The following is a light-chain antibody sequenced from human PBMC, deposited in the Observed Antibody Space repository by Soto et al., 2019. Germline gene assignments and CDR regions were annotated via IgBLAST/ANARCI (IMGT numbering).Light chain of an antibody. V-gene: IGLV2-8*01. CDR1: SSDVGGYNY. CDR3: SSYADSNIVV. J-gene: IGLJ2*01. CDR2: EVN. Sequence: SVLTQPPSASGSPGHSVTISCTGTSSDVGGYNYVSWYQQHPGKAPKLMIYEVNKRPSGVPDRFSGSKSGNTASLTVSGLQAEDEADYYCSSYADSNIVVFGGGTKLTVL.